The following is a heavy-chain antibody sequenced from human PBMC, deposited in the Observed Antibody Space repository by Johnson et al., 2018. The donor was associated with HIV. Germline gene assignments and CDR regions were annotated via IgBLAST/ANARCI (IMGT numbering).Heavy chain of an antibody. CDR3: TVAGNGGAFDI. Sequence: VQLVESGGGVVQPGGSLRLSCAASGFTFSSYDLHWVRQATGKGLEWVSSIGTAGDTFYPGSVKGRFAISRQNAKNSLYLQMNSLRAGDTAVYYCTVAGNGGAFDIWGQGTMVTVSS. CDR1: GFTFSSYD. CDR2: IGTAGDT. J-gene: IGHJ3*02. D-gene: IGHD6-19*01. V-gene: IGHV3-13*01.